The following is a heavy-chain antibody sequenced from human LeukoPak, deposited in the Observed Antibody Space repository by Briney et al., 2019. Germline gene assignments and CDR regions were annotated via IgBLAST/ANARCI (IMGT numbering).Heavy chain of an antibody. J-gene: IGHJ6*03. CDR2: IYYSGST. Sequence: SETLSLTCTVSGGSISSHYWSWIRQPPGKGLEWIGYIYYSGSTNYNPSLKSRITISVDTSKNQFSLKLSSVTAADTAVYYCARDHYDFWSGYYPRENYYYYYMNVWGKGTTVTVSS. CDR1: GGSISSHY. D-gene: IGHD3-3*01. V-gene: IGHV4-59*11. CDR3: ARDHYDFWSGYYPRENYYYYYMNV.